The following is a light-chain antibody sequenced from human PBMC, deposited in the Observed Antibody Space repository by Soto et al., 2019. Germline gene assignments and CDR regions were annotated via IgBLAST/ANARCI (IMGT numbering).Light chain of an antibody. CDR2: DVS. CDR1: SSDVGGYNY. CDR3: CSYAVSYTLYV. V-gene: IGLV2-11*01. Sequence: QSALTQPRSVSGSPGQSVTISCTGTSSDVGGYNYVSWYQQHPGKAPKLMIYDVSKRPSGVPDRFSGSKSGNTASLTISGLQAEDEADYYCCSYAVSYTLYVFGTGTKLTVL. J-gene: IGLJ1*01.